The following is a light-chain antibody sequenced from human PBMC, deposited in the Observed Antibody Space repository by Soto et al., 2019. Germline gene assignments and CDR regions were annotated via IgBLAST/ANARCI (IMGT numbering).Light chain of an antibody. CDR1: SSDVGGYNY. CDR2: DVS. Sequence: QSVLTQPASVSGSPGQSITISCSGTSSDVGGYNYVFWYQHHPGKAPKLMIYDVSNRPSGVFNRFSGSKSGNTASLTISGLQAKDEADYYCSSYTSSSTYVFGTGTKVTVL. CDR3: SSYTSSSTYV. J-gene: IGLJ1*01. V-gene: IGLV2-14*03.